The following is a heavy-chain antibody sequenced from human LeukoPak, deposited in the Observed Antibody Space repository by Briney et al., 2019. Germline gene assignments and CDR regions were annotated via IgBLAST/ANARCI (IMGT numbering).Heavy chain of an antibody. D-gene: IGHD2-2*01. CDR2: ISAYNGNT. CDR3: ARDSIVVVPAALLY. CDR1: GYTFTSYG. Sequence: ASVKVSCKASGYTFTSYGISCVRQAPGQGLEWMGWISAYNGNTNYAQKLQGSVTMTTDTSTSTAYMELRRLRSDDPAVYYCARDSIVVVPAALLYWGQGNLVTVSS. J-gene: IGHJ4*02. V-gene: IGHV1-18*01.